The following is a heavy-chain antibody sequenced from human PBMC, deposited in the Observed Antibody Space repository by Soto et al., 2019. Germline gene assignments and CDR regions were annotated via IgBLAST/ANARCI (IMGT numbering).Heavy chain of an antibody. Sequence: GGSLRLSCAASGFTFSSYAMSWVRQAPGKGLEWVSAISGSGGSTYYADSVKGRFTISRDNSKNTLYLQMNSLRAEDTAVYYCAKDETGSSWYDALAGIDYWGQGTLVTVSS. CDR1: GFTFSSYA. CDR3: AKDETGSSWYDALAGIDY. CDR2: ISGSGGST. V-gene: IGHV3-23*01. D-gene: IGHD6-13*01. J-gene: IGHJ4*02.